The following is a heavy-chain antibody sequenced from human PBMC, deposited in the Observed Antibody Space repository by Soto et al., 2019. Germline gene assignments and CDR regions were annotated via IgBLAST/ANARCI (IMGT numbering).Heavy chain of an antibody. V-gene: IGHV1-2*02. Sequence: ASVKVSCKASGYTFTGYYMHWVRQAPGQGLEWMGWINPNSGGTNYAQKFQGRVTMTRDTSISTAYMELNRLRSDDTAVYYCARHPSSSWYYFDYWGQGTLVTVSS. CDR2: INPNSGGT. J-gene: IGHJ4*02. D-gene: IGHD6-13*01. CDR1: GYTFTGYY. CDR3: ARHPSSSWYYFDY.